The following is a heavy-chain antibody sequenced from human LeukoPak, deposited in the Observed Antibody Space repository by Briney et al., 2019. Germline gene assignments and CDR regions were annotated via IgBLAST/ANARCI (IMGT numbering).Heavy chain of an antibody. J-gene: IGHJ4*02. D-gene: IGHD5-18*01. CDR2: ISWNSGSI. Sequence: GGSLRLSCAASGFTFDDYAMHWVRQAPGKGLEWVSGISWNSGSIGYADSVKGRFTISRDNAKNSLYLRMNSLRAEDTALYYCAKDIGYSSVYGFDYWGQGTLVTVSS. CDR3: AKDIGYSSVYGFDY. CDR1: GFTFDDYA. V-gene: IGHV3-9*01.